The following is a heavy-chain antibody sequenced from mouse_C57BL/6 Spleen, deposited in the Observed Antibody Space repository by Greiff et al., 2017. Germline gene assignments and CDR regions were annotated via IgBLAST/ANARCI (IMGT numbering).Heavy chain of an antibody. Sequence: VQLQQPGAELVIPGASVKLSCKASGYTFNSYWMHWVTQRPGQGLEWIGEIDPSDSYTNYNQKFKGKSTLTVDKSSSTAYMQLSSLTSDDSAVYYCARTRVRNYCDYGGQGTTLTVAA. D-gene: IGHD2-14*01. CDR3: ARTRVRNYCDY. J-gene: IGHJ2*01. CDR1: GYTFNSYW. CDR2: IDPSDSYT. V-gene: IGHV1-69*01.